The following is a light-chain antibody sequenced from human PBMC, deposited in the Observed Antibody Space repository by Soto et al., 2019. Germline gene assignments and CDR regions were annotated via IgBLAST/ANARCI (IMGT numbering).Light chain of an antibody. V-gene: IGKV2-30*01. J-gene: IGKJ4*01. CDR3: MQGTHWPPN. CDR1: QYLVYSDGNTY. Sequence: DVVMTQSPLSLPVTLGQPASISCRSSQYLVYSDGNTYLNWFQQRPGHSPRRLIYAVSNRDSGVPDRFSGSGSGTDFTLKISRVEAEDVGVYYCMQGTHWPPNFGGGTKGHIK. CDR2: AVS.